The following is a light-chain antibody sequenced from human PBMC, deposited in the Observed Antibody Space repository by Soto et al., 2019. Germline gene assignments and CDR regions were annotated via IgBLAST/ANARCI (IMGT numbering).Light chain of an antibody. V-gene: IGKV4-1*01. CDR3: QQYYRPWT. Sequence: DIVMTQSPDSLAVSLGERATINCKSSQSVLYSSNNKNYIAWYQQKPGQPPKLLIYWPSTRESGVPDRVSGSGSGTEFTLTTTSLQAADVAVYYCQQYYRPWTFGQGTKVVIK. J-gene: IGKJ1*01. CDR2: WPS. CDR1: QSVLYSSNNKNY.